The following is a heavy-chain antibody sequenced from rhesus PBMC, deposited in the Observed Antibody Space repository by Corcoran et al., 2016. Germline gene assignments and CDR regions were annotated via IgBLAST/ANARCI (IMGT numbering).Heavy chain of an antibody. J-gene: IGHJ3*01. CDR3: ASTYSSGWYDAFDF. CDR1: GGSISSNY. V-gene: IGHV4-160*01. CDR2: IRSGGST. D-gene: IGHD6-31*01. Sequence: QVQLQQWGEGLVKPSETLSLTCAVYGGSISSNYWSWIRQPPGKGLEWIGRIRSGGSTNYNPSLQSRVTFLIDTSKNQFSLKLSSVTAADTAVYYCASTYSSGWYDAFDFWGQGLRVTVSS.